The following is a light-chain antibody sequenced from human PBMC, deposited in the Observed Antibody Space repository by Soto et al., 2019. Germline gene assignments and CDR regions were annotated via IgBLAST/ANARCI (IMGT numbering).Light chain of an antibody. Sequence: IQMTQSPSSLSASVGDRVTIACRASQDVRNYLGWYQQKPGKAPKFLIYGAFSLESGVPSRFSGSGSGTDFTLTINNLQPEDVATYFCLQDYSYPWTFGQGTKVDIK. V-gene: IGKV1-6*01. CDR3: LQDYSYPWT. CDR1: QDVRNY. J-gene: IGKJ1*01. CDR2: GAF.